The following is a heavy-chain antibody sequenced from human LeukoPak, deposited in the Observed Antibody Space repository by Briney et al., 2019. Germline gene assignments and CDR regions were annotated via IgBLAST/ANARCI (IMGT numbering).Heavy chain of an antibody. CDR1: GGSISSYY. CDR3: ARSAPYYYGSGRAFDY. J-gene: IGHJ4*02. D-gene: IGHD3-10*01. Sequence: SETLSLTCTVSGGSISSYYWSWLRQPPGKGLEWIGYIYYSGSTNYNPSLKSRVTISVDTSKNQFSLKLSSVTAADTAVYYCARSAPYYYGSGRAFDYWGQGTLVTVSS. CDR2: IYYSGST. V-gene: IGHV4-59*01.